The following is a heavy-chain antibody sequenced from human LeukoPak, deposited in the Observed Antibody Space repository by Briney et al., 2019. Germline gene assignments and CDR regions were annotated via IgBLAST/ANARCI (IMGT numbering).Heavy chain of an antibody. CDR3: ARVGVFGVVSDS. Sequence: SETLSLTCTVSGGSISSYYWSWIRQPPGKGLEWIGYIYYSGSTNYNPSLKSRVTISVDTSKNQFSLKLSSVTAADTAVYYCARVGVFGVVSDSWGQGILVTVSS. CDR2: IYYSGST. CDR1: GGSISSYY. D-gene: IGHD3-3*01. J-gene: IGHJ4*02. V-gene: IGHV4-59*01.